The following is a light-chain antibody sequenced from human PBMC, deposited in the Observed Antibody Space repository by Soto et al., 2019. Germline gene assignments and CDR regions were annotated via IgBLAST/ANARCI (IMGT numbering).Light chain of an antibody. CDR1: QSFSSSF. CDR2: GAS. J-gene: IGKJ2*01. Sequence: EIVLTQSPGTLSLSPGERATLSCRASQSFSSSFLAWYQQKPGQAPRLLIYGASSRATGIPDRFSGSGSGTDFTLIISRLEPEDFAVFYCQQYGSSPYTFGQGTKLEIK. CDR3: QQYGSSPYT. V-gene: IGKV3-20*01.